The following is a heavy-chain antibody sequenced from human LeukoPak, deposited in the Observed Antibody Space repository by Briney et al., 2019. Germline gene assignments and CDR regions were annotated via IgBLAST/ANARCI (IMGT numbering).Heavy chain of an antibody. CDR2: IYYSGST. J-gene: IGHJ5*02. D-gene: IGHD3-22*01. V-gene: IGHV4-39*01. Sequence: PSETLSLTCTVSGGSISSSSYYWGWIRQPPGKGLEWIGSIYYSGSTYYNPSLKSRVTISVDTSKNQFSLKLSSVTAADTAVYYCARHQGYFTMMAGFDPWGQGTLVTVSS. CDR1: GGSISSSSYY. CDR3: ARHQGYFTMMAGFDP.